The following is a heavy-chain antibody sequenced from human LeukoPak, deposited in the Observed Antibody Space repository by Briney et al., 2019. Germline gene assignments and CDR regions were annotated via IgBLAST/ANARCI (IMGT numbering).Heavy chain of an antibody. CDR1: GFTFSSYE. D-gene: IGHD2-15*01. CDR2: IRYDGSNK. CDR3: AKDPQIYCSGGSCYSGLSIDY. V-gene: IGHV3-30*02. Sequence: GGSLRLSCAASGFTFSSYEMHWVRQAPGKGLEWVAFIRYDGSNKYYADSVKGRFTISRDNSKNTLYLQMNSLRAEDTAVYYCAKDPQIYCSGGSCYSGLSIDYWGQGTLVTVSS. J-gene: IGHJ4*02.